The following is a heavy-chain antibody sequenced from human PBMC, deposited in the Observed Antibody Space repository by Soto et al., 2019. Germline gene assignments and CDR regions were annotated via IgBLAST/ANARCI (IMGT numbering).Heavy chain of an antibody. J-gene: IGHJ4*02. Sequence: SETLSLTCTVSGGSISSGGYYWSWIRQHPGKGLEWIGYIYYSGSTYYNPSLKSRVTISVDTSKNQFSLKLSSVTAADTAVYYCARVGYDILTGYESYYFDYWGQGTLVTVSS. CDR2: IYYSGST. V-gene: IGHV4-31*03. CDR1: GGSISSGGYY. D-gene: IGHD3-9*01. CDR3: ARVGYDILTGYESYYFDY.